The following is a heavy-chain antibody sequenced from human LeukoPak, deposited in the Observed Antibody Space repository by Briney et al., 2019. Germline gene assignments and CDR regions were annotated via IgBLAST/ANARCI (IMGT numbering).Heavy chain of an antibody. CDR2: INPSGGST. Sequence: ASVKVSCKASGYTFTSYDINWVRQAPGQGLEWMGIINPSGGSTSYAQKFQGRVTMTRDMSTSTVYMELSSLRSEDTTVYYCARGRGGYGRYFDYWGQGTLVTVSS. CDR3: ARGRGGYGRYFDY. D-gene: IGHD5-24*01. J-gene: IGHJ4*02. V-gene: IGHV1-46*01. CDR1: GYTFTSYD.